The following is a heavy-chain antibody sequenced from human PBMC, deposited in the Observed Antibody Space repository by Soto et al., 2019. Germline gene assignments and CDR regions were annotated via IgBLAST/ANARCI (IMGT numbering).Heavy chain of an antibody. J-gene: IGHJ5*02. D-gene: IGHD6-6*01. V-gene: IGHV4-30-2*06. CDR3: VRESVASGPNYFDT. CDR1: GGTITSGRSS. Sequence: QLQLQESGSGLVKPSQTLSLTCSVSGGTITSGRSSWNWIRQSPGKGLEWIAYIYHSGSTYYNPSLKSRVTISVDRSEHRFCVKRTSVTAADTAVYYCVRESVASGPNYFDTWGPGTLVTVSS. CDR2: IYHSGST.